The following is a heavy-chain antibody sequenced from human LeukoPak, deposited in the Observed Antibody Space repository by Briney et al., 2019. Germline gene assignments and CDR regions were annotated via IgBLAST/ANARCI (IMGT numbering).Heavy chain of an antibody. CDR2: IIDNGDTT. V-gene: IGHV3-23*01. CDR1: GFNFNRYA. Sequence: GGSLRLSCAASGFNFNRYAMSWVRQAPGKGLEWVSGIIDNGDTTYHANSVKGRFTISRDNSKNTLYLQMHSLRAEDTAVYYSAKLGGQEIYNYYVGVWGKGTTVAVSS. CDR3: AKLGGQEIYNYYVGV. D-gene: IGHD3-16*01. J-gene: IGHJ6*03.